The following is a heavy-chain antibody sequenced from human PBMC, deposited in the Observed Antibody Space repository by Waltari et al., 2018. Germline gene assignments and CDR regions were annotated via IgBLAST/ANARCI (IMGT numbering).Heavy chain of an antibody. J-gene: IGHJ6*02. Sequence: EEQLVESGGGLVQPGESLRLSCAASGFTFSRYWMAWVRQAPGKGLVWGSRINRDGSSTIYAESVKGRFTISRDNAKNTLYVQMNRLRAEDTAVYYCARVATKTYSSPVPGRPYYYGMDVWGQGTTVTVSS. V-gene: IGHV3-74*01. CDR1: GFTFSRYW. CDR3: ARVATKTYSSPVPGRPYYYGMDV. D-gene: IGHD6-13*01. CDR2: INRDGSST.